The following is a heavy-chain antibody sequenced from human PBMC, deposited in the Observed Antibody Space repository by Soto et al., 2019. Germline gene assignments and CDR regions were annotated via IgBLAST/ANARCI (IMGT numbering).Heavy chain of an antibody. J-gene: IGHJ6*02. Sequence: GGSLGLSCAASGFTFRSYAMHWVRQAPGKGLEWVAVISYDGSNKYYADSVKGRFTISRDNSKNTLYLQMNSLRAEDTAVYYCAREGAAAGRSHYYYYGMDVWGQGTTVTVSS. D-gene: IGHD6-13*01. CDR3: AREGAAAGRSHYYYYGMDV. CDR2: ISYDGSNK. V-gene: IGHV3-30-3*01. CDR1: GFTFRSYA.